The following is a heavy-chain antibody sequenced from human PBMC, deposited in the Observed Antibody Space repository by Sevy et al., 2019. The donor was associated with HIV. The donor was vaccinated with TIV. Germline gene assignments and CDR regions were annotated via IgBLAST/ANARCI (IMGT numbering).Heavy chain of an antibody. CDR3: ARERKMYDSSGYYFHFDY. CDR1: GFTFSSYS. J-gene: IGHJ4*02. CDR2: ISRSSSTI. D-gene: IGHD3-22*01. V-gene: IGHV3-48*02. Sequence: GGSLRLSCAASGFTFSSYSMNWVRQAPGKGLEWVSYISRSSSTIYYADSVKGRFTIPRDNAKNSLYLQMNSLRDEDTAVYYCARERKMYDSSGYYFHFDYWGQGTLVTVSS.